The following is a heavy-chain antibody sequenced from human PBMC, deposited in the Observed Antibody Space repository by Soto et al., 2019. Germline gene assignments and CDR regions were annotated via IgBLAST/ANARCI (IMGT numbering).Heavy chain of an antibody. CDR3: ARGLPANY. CDR2: VTYSRST. Sequence: QVQLQQWGAGLLKPSETLSLTCAVFGESVRDYFWSWIRQPPGKGLEWIGEVTYSRSTNYNPSLKSRVTMSVDTSENRFSLQLRSVTAADAAVYYCARGLPANYWGQGTLVTVSS. V-gene: IGHV4-34*01. J-gene: IGHJ4*02. CDR1: GESVRDYF.